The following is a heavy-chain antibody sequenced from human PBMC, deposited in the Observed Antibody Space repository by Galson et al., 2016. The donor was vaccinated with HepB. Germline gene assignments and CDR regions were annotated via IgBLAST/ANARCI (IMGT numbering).Heavy chain of an antibody. D-gene: IGHD4-17*01. CDR1: GFTFSYYG. Sequence: PRLSCATSGFTFSYYGMHWVRQAPGKGLEWVAVIWYDGSNKYYADSVKGRFTISRDNYKKTLYLQMNSLRAEDTAVYYCVRELYGDFVPYYFEYWGQGTLVTVSS. CDR2: IWYDGSNK. J-gene: IGHJ4*02. V-gene: IGHV3-33*01. CDR3: VRELYGDFVPYYFEY.